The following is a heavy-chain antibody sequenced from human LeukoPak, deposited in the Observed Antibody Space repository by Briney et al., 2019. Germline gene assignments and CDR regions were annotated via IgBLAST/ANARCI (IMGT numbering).Heavy chain of an antibody. Sequence: PGRSLRLSCAASGFTFDDYAMHWVRHAPGKGLEWVAGITWNSDILAYADSAKGRFTISRDNPKNSLFLQMNSLRPEDTAVYYCTKEFTYSHEDSGYGGGFDYWGQGTLVLVSS. CDR1: GFTFDDYA. CDR3: TKEFTYSHEDSGYGGGFDY. CDR2: ITWNSDIL. J-gene: IGHJ4*02. V-gene: IGHV3-9*01. D-gene: IGHD3-22*01.